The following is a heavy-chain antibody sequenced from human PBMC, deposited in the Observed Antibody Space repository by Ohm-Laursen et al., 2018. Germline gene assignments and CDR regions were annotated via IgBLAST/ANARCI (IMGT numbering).Heavy chain of an antibody. D-gene: IGHD1-26*01. CDR2: IKGDGSET. J-gene: IGHJ4*02. CDR3: ATGGTWDLDF. CDR1: GFTFSSDW. Sequence: SLRLSCAASGFTFSSDWMHWVRQAPGEGLVWVSRIKGDGSETNYADSVKGRFTISRDNAKNSLYLQMNSLRADDTSIYYCATGGTWDLDFWGQGTLVTVSS. V-gene: IGHV3-74*01.